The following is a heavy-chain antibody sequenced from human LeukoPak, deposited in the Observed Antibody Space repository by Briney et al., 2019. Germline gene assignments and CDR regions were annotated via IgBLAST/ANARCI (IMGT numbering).Heavy chain of an antibody. D-gene: IGHD3-10*01. CDR1: GYTFTGYY. CDR3: ARRGPHFDY. V-gene: IGHV1-2*02. J-gene: IGHJ4*02. CDR2: INPKSGDT. Sequence: ASVTVSCKSSGYTFTGYYMHWVRQAPGKGLEWMGWINPKSGDTNYASNFQGRVTMTRDTSISTVYMELSRLRSDDTAVYYCARRGPHFDYWGQGTLVTVSS.